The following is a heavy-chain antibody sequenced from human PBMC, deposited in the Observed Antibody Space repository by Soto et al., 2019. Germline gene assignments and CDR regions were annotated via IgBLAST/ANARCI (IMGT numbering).Heavy chain of an antibody. CDR3: ARAVVAGSYSDY. J-gene: IGHJ4*02. D-gene: IGHD6-19*01. CDR2: IKEDGSEK. V-gene: IGHV3-7*03. CDR1: GFTFRSYW. Sequence: QAGGSLRLSCVGSGFTFRSYWMTWVRQAPGKGLEWVANIKEDGSEKYYVDSVKGRFTVSRDNAQNSVFLRMSSLRADDTAVYYCARAVVAGSYSDYWGQGTLVTVSS.